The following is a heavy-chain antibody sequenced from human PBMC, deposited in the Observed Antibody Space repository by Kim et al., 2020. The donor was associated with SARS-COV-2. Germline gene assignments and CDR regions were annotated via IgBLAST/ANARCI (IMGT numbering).Heavy chain of an antibody. Sequence: IKSADSVKGRFTLSRDNAKNSLYLQMNSLRAEDTAVYYCARESDMAGNDYWGQGTLVTVSS. CDR2: I. D-gene: IGHD6-19*01. V-gene: IGHV3-48*03. J-gene: IGHJ4*02. CDR3: ARESDMAGNDY.